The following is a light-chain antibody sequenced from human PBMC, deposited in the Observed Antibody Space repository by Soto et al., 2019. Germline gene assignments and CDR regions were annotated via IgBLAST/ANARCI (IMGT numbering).Light chain of an antibody. CDR2: GAS. CDR3: RQYNNWPQT. CDR1: QSVSSN. Sequence: EIVMTQSPATLSVSPGERATLSCRASQSVSSNLAWYQQKPGQAPRLLIYGASTRATGIPARFSGSGSGTEFTLTNSSLQSEDFSVYYCRQYNNWPQTFGQGTKVEIK. J-gene: IGKJ1*01. V-gene: IGKV3-15*01.